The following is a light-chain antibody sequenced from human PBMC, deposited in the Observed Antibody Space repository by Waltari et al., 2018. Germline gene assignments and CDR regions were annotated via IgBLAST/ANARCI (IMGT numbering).Light chain of an antibody. CDR2: DAS. V-gene: IGKV3-20*01. J-gene: IGKJ2*01. Sequence: EIVLTQSPGTLSLSPGERATLSCRASQNVRNNYLAWYQQRPGQAPRRLIYDASSRATGIPDRLSGSGSGTDFTLTISRLEPEDFAVYYCQQYDISPYTFGQGTQLEIK. CDR3: QQYDISPYT. CDR1: QNVRNNY.